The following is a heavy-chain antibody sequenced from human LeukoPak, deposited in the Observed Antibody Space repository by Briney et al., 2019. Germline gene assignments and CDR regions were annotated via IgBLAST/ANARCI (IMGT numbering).Heavy chain of an antibody. CDR2: ITHSGNT. D-gene: IGHD4-11*01. Sequence: SSETLSLTCAVYGGSFSGYYWSWSRQSPGKGLEWIGEITHSGNTNYNPSLKSRVTISKDTSNNQLSLKLSSVTAADTAVYYCATGGTSNYNNCFDPWGQGTLVTVSS. V-gene: IGHV4-34*01. CDR1: GGSFSGYY. J-gene: IGHJ5*02. CDR3: ATGGTSNYNNCFDP.